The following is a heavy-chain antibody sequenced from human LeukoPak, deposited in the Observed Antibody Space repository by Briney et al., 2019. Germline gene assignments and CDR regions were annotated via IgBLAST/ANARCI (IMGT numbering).Heavy chain of an antibody. CDR2: IYYSGST. D-gene: IGHD2-15*01. J-gene: IGHJ4*02. Sequence: SETLSLTCTVSGGSISSGGYYWGWIRQHPGKGLEWIGYIYYSGSTYYNPSLKSRVTISVDTSKNQFSLKLSSVTAADTAVYYCARVGESYCSGGSCYSGLFDYWGQGTLVTVSS. CDR1: GGSISSGGYY. V-gene: IGHV4-31*03. CDR3: ARVGESYCSGGSCYSGLFDY.